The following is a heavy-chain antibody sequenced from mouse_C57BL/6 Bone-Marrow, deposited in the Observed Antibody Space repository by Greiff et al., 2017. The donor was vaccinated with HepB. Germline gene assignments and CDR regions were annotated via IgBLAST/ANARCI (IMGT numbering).Heavy chain of an antibody. V-gene: IGHV2-2*01. CDR1: GFSLTSYG. D-gene: IGHD2-4*01. CDR2: IWSGGST. J-gene: IGHJ3*01. CDR3: ARLYDYDVAY. Sequence: VQLKESGPGLVQPSQSLSITCTVSGFSLTSYGVHWVRQSPGKGLEWLGVIWSGGSTDYNAAFISRLSISKDNSKSQVFFKMNSLQADDTSIYYCARLYDYDVAYWGQGTLVTVSA.